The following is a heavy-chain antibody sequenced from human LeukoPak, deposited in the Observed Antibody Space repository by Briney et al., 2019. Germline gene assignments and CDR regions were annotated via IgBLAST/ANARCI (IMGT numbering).Heavy chain of an antibody. CDR2: IIPIFGTA. CDR3: ARVSSTVTTLYYYYMDV. D-gene: IGHD4-17*01. CDR1: GGTFSSYA. Sequence: GASVKVSCKASGGTFSSYAISWVRQAPGQGLEWMGGIIPIFGTANYAQKLQGRVTMTTDTSTSTAYMELRSLRSDDTAVYYCARVSSTVTTLYYYYMDVWGKGTTVTVSS. V-gene: IGHV1-69*05. J-gene: IGHJ6*03.